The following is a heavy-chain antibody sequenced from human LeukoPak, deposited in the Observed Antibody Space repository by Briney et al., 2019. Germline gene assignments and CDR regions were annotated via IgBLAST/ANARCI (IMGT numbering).Heavy chain of an antibody. CDR2: INPTSGVT. J-gene: IGHJ4*02. CDR1: GYTFSGSY. Sequence: ASVKLSCKASGYTFSGSYMHWVRQAPGQGLEWMGWINPTSGVTKYAEKFQGRVTMTRDTSINTAYMEMSRLRSDDTAVYYCARDMYSGTYGHWGQGTLVTVS. V-gene: IGHV1-2*02. D-gene: IGHD1-26*01. CDR3: ARDMYSGTYGH.